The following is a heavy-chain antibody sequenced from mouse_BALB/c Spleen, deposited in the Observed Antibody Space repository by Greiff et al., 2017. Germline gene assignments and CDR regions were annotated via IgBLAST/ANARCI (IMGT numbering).Heavy chain of an antibody. Sequence: QVQLQQSGAELVRPGTSVKVSCKASGYAFTNYLIEWVKQRPGQGLEWIGVINPGSGGTNYNEKFKGKATLTADKSSSTAYMQLKSLTSEDSAVYYCARSTYFDYWGQGTTLTVSS. V-gene: IGHV1-54*01. CDR1: GYAFTNYL. J-gene: IGHJ2*01. CDR3: ARSTYFDY. CDR2: INPGSGGT.